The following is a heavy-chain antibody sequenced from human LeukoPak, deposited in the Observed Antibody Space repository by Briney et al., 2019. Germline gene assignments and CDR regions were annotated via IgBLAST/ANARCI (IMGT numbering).Heavy chain of an antibody. CDR3: ARTSYDIVVVPAANFDY. CDR2: IYYSGST. CDR1: GGSISSYY. V-gene: IGHV4-39*01. D-gene: IGHD2-2*01. J-gene: IGHJ4*02. Sequence: SETLSLTCTVSGGSISSYYWGWIRQPPGKGLEWIGSIYYSGSTYYNPSLKSRVTISVDTSKNQFSLKLSSVTAADTAVYYCARTSYDIVVVPAANFDYWGQGTLVTVSS.